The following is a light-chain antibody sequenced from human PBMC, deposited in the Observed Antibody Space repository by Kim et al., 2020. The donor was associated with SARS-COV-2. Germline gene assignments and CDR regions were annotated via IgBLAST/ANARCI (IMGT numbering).Light chain of an antibody. V-gene: IGKV2-28*01. J-gene: IGKJ2*01. CDR3: MQALQTPT. CDR2: LGS. CDR1: QSLLHSNGYNY. Sequence: GGPASSSCRSSQSLLHSNGYNYLDWYLQKPGQSPQLLIYLGSNRASGVPDRFSGSGSGTDFTLKISRVEAEDVGVYYCMQALQTPTFGQGTKLEI.